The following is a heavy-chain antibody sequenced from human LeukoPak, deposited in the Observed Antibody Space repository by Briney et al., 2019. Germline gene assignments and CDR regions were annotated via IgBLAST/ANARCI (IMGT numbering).Heavy chain of an antibody. CDR1: GFTFSSYG. V-gene: IGHV3-30*02. CDR3: AKDCGRYYYDFSGYC. Sequence: GGSLRLSCAASGFTFSSYGMHCVRQAPGKGLEWVAFIRYDGSNKYYADSVKGRFTISRDNSKNTLYLQMNRLRAEDTAVYYCAKDCGRYYYDFSGYCWGQGTLVTVSS. D-gene: IGHD3-22*01. CDR2: IRYDGSNK. J-gene: IGHJ4*02.